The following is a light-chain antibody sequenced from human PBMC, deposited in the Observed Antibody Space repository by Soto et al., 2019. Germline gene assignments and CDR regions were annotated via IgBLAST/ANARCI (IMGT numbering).Light chain of an antibody. CDR3: QQYGSSPPYT. CDR2: GAS. Sequence: EIVFTQSPGTLSFSPGERATLSCRTSQSVSSNYLAWYQQRPGQAPRLLIYGASSRATGIPDRFSGSGSGTDFTLTISRLEPEDFAVYYCQQYGSSPPYTFGQGTRLEIK. J-gene: IGKJ5*01. CDR1: QSVSSNY. V-gene: IGKV3-20*01.